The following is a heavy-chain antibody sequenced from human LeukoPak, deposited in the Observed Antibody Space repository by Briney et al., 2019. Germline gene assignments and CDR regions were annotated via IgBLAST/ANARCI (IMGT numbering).Heavy chain of an antibody. Sequence: SETLSLTCTVSGGSISSYYWSWIRQPPGKGLEWIGYIYYSGSTNYNPSLKSRVTISVDTSKNQFSLKLSSVTAADTAVYYCARGWEQQRPFDYWGQGTLVTVSS. J-gene: IGHJ4*02. CDR3: ARGWEQQRPFDY. V-gene: IGHV4-59*12. D-gene: IGHD6-13*01. CDR2: IYYSGST. CDR1: GGSISSYY.